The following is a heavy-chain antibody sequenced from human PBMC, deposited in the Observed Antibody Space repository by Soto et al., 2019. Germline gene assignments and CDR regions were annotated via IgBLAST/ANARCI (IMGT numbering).Heavy chain of an antibody. CDR2: IYYSGST. CDR3: ARDREYSSSWSGDYYYGMDV. V-gene: IGHV4-31*02. Sequence: GGSISSSYWSWIRQHPGKGLEWIGYIYYSGSTYYNPSLKSRVTISVDTSKNQFSLKLSSVTAADTAVYYCARDREYSSSWSGDYYYGMDVWGQGTTVTVSS. J-gene: IGHJ6*02. CDR1: GGSISSSY. D-gene: IGHD6-13*01.